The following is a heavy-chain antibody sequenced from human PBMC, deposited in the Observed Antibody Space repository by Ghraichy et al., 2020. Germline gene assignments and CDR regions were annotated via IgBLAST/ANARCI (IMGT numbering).Heavy chain of an antibody. V-gene: IGHV3-7*01. D-gene: IGHD3-3*01. J-gene: IGHJ6*02. CDR2: IKQDGSEK. CDR3: ARVLSGRDFWSGYYRIYYYGMDV. CDR1: GFTFSSYW. Sequence: GGSLRLSCAASGFTFSSYWMSWVRQAPGKGLEWVANIKQDGSEKYYVDSVKGRFTISRDNAKNSLYLQMNSLRAEDTAVYYCARVLSGRDFWSGYYRIYYYGMDVWGQGTTVTVSS.